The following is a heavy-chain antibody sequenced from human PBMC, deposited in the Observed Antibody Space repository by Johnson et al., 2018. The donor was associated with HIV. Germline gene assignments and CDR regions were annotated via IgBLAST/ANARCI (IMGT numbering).Heavy chain of an antibody. V-gene: IGHV3-30*02. J-gene: IGHJ3*01. CDR2: IRYDGDNQ. D-gene: IGHD6-13*01. CDR1: GFTFSSYW. Sequence: QVQLVESGGGLVQPGGSLRLSCAASGFTFSSYWMSWVRQAPGKGLEWVAFIRYDGDNQYYGDSVKGRFTISRDNSKNTLYLQMNGLRPEDTAVYYCAKDEAQTLASAGRDAFDFWGQGTAVTV. CDR3: AKDEAQTLASAGRDAFDF.